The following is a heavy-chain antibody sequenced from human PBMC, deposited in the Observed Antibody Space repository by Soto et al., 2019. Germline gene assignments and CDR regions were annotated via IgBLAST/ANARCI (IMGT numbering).Heavy chain of an antibody. J-gene: IGHJ4*02. V-gene: IGHV4-59*08. CDR2: IYYSGST. Sequence: QVQLQESGPGLVKPSETLSLTCTVSGGSISNYCWSWVRQPPGKGLEWIGYIYYSGSTNYNPSLKSRVTISVDTSKNQFSLKLSSVTAADTAVYYCARRWGTTFDYWGQGTLVTVSS. D-gene: IGHD3-16*01. CDR1: GGSISNYC. CDR3: ARRWGTTFDY.